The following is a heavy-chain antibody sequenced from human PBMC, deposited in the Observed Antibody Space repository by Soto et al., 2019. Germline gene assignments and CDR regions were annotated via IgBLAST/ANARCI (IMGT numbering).Heavy chain of an antibody. Sequence: QLQLQESGPGLVKPSETLSLTCTVSGGSIRDDTYYWGWIRQPPGKGLEWIGSIYYSGTSSYNPSLKRRVTRSADTSKKQLSLRLSSVTAADTAAYYCARLHCYSPNCVPLDPWGQGTLVIVSS. V-gene: IGHV4-39*01. CDR3: ARLHCYSPNCVPLDP. J-gene: IGHJ5*02. D-gene: IGHD2-2*01. CDR2: IYYSGTS. CDR1: GGSIRDDTYY.